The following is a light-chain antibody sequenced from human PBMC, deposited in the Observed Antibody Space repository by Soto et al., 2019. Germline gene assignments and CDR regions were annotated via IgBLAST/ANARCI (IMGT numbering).Light chain of an antibody. CDR1: SSDVGGYNY. J-gene: IGLJ2*01. CDR3: SSYSRSNNYVV. CDR2: EVS. V-gene: IGLV2-8*01. Sequence: ALTQPPSASGSPGQSVTISCTGTSSDVGGYNYVSWYQQHPGKAPKLMIFEVSKRPSGVPGRFSGSKSGNTASLTVSGLQADDEANYYCSSYSRSNNYVVFGGGTKLTVL.